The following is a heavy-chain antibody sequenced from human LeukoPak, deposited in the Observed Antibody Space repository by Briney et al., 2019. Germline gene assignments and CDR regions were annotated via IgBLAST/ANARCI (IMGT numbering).Heavy chain of an antibody. CDR1: GFTFSSYV. CDR2: ISYDGSNK. Sequence: GRSLRPSCAASGFTFSSYVMHWVRQAPGKGLEWVAVISYDGSNKYYADSVKGRFTISRDNSKNTLYLQMNSLRAEDTAVYYCAKGYDFLDYWGQGTLVTVSS. V-gene: IGHV3-30*18. J-gene: IGHJ4*02. D-gene: IGHD3-3*01. CDR3: AKGYDFLDY.